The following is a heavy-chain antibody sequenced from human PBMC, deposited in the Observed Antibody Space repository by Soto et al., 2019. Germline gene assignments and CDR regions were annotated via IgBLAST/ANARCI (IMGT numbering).Heavy chain of an antibody. CDR2: IIPNFDTP. CDR3: ARPYYDSSGYYLWYFDY. Sequence: QVQLVQSGAEVKTPGSSVKLSCKASGDSFTTFAVTWVRQAPGQGLEWMGGIIPNFDTPNYAQKFQGRVTIIADKSTGTHYMELSSLRSEDAAVYYCARPYYDSSGYYLWYFDYWGQGPLVTVSS. CDR1: GDSFTTFA. J-gene: IGHJ4*02. D-gene: IGHD3-22*01. V-gene: IGHV1-69*06.